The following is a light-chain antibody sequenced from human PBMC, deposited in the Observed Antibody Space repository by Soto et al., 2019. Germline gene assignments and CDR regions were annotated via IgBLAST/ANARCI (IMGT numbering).Light chain of an antibody. CDR3: QTWGTGIQV. Sequence: QPVLTQSPSASASLGASVKLTCTLSSGHSNYAIAWHQQQPEKGPRYLMKLNSDGSHTKGDGIPDRFSGSSSGAERYLTISGLQSEDEADYHCQTWGTGIQVFGGGTQLTVL. CDR2: LNSDGSH. V-gene: IGLV4-69*01. J-gene: IGLJ2*01. CDR1: SGHSNYA.